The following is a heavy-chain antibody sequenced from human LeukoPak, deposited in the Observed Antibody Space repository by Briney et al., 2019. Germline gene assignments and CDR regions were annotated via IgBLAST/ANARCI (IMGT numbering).Heavy chain of an antibody. CDR2: ISSSSSYI. CDR1: GFTFSSYS. D-gene: IGHD2-15*01. V-gene: IGHV3-21*01. Sequence: GSLRLSCAASGFTFSSYSMNWVRQAPGKGLEWVSSISSSSSYIYYADSVKGRFTISRDNAKNSLYLQMNSLRAEDTAVYYCARDCSGGSCYSVYWGQGTLVTVSS. CDR3: ARDCSGGSCYSVY. J-gene: IGHJ4*02.